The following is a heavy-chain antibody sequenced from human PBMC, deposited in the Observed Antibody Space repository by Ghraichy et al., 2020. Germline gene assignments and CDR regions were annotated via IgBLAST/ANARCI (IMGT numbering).Heavy chain of an antibody. J-gene: IGHJ1*01. V-gene: IGHV3-23*01. D-gene: IGHD6-13*01. Sequence: GGSLRLSCAASGFTFSSYAMSWVRQAPGKGLEWVSAISGSGGSTYYADSVKGRFTISRDNSKNTLYLQMNSLRAEDTAVYYCAKVEIAAAGTSPPFIQHWGQGTLVTVSS. CDR2: ISGSGGST. CDR1: GFTFSSYA. CDR3: AKVEIAAAGTSPPFIQH.